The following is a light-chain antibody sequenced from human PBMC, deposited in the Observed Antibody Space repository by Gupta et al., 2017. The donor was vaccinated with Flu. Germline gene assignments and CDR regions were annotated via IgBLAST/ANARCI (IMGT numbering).Light chain of an antibody. CDR1: SSDVGGYNF. Sequence: QSALTQPASVSGSPGQSITISCTGRSSDVGGYNFVSWYQQHPGIAPKLLIYEVSDRASGVSNRFSGSKSGNTASLTISGLQADDESDYYCSSYSSSNTRFVFGTGTRVTVL. CDR3: SSYSSSNTRFV. V-gene: IGLV2-14*01. J-gene: IGLJ1*01. CDR2: EVS.